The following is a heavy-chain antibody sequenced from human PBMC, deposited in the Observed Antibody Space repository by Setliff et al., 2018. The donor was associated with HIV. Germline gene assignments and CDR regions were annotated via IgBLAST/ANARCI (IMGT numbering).Heavy chain of an antibody. D-gene: IGHD3-10*01. CDR1: GSTFSNAW. J-gene: IGHJ4*02. CDR2: IKSKTDGGTT. Sequence: PGGSLRLSCAASGSTFSNAWMSWVRQAPGKGLEWVGRIKSKTDGGTTDYAAPVKGRFTISRDDSRSTLYLQMNSLITEDTALYYCTTAVAQNWYGSGNENYWGQGTLVTVSS. V-gene: IGHV3-15*01. CDR3: TTAVAQNWYGSGNENY.